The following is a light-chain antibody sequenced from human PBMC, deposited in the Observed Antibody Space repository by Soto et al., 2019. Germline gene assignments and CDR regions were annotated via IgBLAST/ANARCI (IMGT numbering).Light chain of an antibody. J-gene: IGLJ3*02. CDR2: GVS. CDR3: SSYAGSDNWV. Sequence: QSALTQPPSASGSPGQSVTISCTGTSSDVGGYDYVSWYQQHPGKAPKLIISGVSERPSGVPDRFSGSKSGNTASLTVSGLQAEDEADSYCSSYAGSDNWVFGGGTKLTVL. CDR1: SSDVGGYDY. V-gene: IGLV2-8*01.